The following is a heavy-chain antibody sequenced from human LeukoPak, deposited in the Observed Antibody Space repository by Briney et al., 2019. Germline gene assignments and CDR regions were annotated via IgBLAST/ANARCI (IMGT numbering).Heavy chain of an antibody. CDR1: GGSITSSIDY. V-gene: IGHV4-39*01. CDR3: ARHQCSGTRCYNFYFYGMDV. CDR2: IYYSTST. Sequence: SETLSLTCTVSGGSITSSIDYWGWVRQPPGKGLEWIATIYYSTSTQYNPSLKSRVIMSVDTSKNQFSLKLSSMTAADTAVYYCARHQCSGTRCYNFYFYGMDVWGQGTTVTVSS. J-gene: IGHJ6*02. D-gene: IGHD2-2*02.